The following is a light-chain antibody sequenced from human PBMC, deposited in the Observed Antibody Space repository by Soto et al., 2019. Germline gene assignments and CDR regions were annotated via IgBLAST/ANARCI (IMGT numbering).Light chain of an antibody. J-gene: IGKJ1*01. CDR2: YTS. CDR3: HQRQIWPRT. CDR1: QYVGTR. V-gene: IGKV3-11*01. Sequence: EIVLTQSPATLSSSPGETATLSCRASQYVGTRLAWYQHKPGQAPRLLIYYTSNRATGIPARFSGSGSGTDFTLTINSLAPEDFAIYYCHQRQIWPRTFGQGTKVDIK.